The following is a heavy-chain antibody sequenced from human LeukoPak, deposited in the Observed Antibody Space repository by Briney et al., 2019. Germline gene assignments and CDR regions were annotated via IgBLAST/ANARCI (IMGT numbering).Heavy chain of an antibody. CDR1: GFTFSSYG. CDR3: ARDHRGQWLASNYFDY. D-gene: IGHD6-19*01. J-gene: IGHJ4*01. V-gene: IGHV3-33*01. CDR2: IWYDGSNK. Sequence: GGSLRLSCAAPGFTFSSYGMHWVRQAPGKGLEWVAVIWYDGSNKYYADSVKGRFTISRDNSKNTLYLQMNSLRAEDTAVYYCARDHRGQWLASNYFDYWGQGTLVTVSS.